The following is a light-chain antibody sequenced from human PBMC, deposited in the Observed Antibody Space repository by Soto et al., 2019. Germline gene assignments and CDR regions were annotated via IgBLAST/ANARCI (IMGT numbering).Light chain of an antibody. CDR3: QQYKDWPPLT. V-gene: IGKV3D-15*01. CDR1: QTININ. J-gene: IGKJ4*01. CDR2: GAS. Sequence: EIVMTQSPVILSVSPGERATLSCRASQTININLAWYQQRPGQAPRVLIYGASSRASGIPDRLSGSGYGTDFTLTINRLEPDDFAFYYCQQYKDWPPLTFGGGTRVDMK.